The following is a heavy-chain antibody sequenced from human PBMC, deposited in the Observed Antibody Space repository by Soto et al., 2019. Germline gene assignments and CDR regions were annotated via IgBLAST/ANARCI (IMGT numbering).Heavy chain of an antibody. CDR3: AHRQEYSSSWNSGWFDP. CDR1: GFSLSTSGVG. CDR2: IYWDDDK. Sequence: SGPTLVNPTQTLTLTCTFSGFSLSTSGVGVGWIRQPPGKALEWLALIYWDDDKRYSPSLKSRLTITKDTSKNQVVLTMTNMDPVDTATYYCAHRQEYSSSWNSGWFDPWGQGTLVTVSS. D-gene: IGHD6-13*01. V-gene: IGHV2-5*02. J-gene: IGHJ5*02.